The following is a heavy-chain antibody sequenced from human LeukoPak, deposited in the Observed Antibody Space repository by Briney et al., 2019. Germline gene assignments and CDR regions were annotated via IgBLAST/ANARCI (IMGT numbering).Heavy chain of an antibody. J-gene: IGHJ4*01. CDR2: IHSSGGST. V-gene: IGHV1-46*01. CDR3: STDPRLLIY. CDR1: GYTFTSYY. D-gene: IGHD2-8*01. Sequence: ASVKVSCKASGYTFTSYYMHWVRQAPGRGLEWMGIIHSSGGSTSYAQKFQGRVTMTRDTSTSTVYMELSSLRFEDTALYYCSTDPRLLIYWGHGTLVTVSS.